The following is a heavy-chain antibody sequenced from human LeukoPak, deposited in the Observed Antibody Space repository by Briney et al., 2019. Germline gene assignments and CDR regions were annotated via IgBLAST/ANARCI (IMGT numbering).Heavy chain of an antibody. Sequence: GGSLRLSCAASGFTFSNYWMHWVRQDPGKGLVWVSFINPDGSTTNYADSVKGRFTISRDNAKNALYLQMNSLRAEDTAAYYCARSGLNRFDYWGQGTLVTVSS. CDR3: ARSGLNRFDY. D-gene: IGHD2-15*01. J-gene: IGHJ4*02. CDR1: GFTFSNYW. CDR2: INPDGSTT. V-gene: IGHV3-74*01.